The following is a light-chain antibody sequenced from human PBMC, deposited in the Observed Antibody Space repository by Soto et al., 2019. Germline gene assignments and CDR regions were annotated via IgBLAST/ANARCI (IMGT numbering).Light chain of an antibody. Sequence: QSVLTQPRSVSGAPGQWVTISCTGSNSNIGAGYDVHWYQLLPGAAPKLLIYGSTKRPSGVPDRFSGSKSGTSASLAITGLQAEDEADYYCQSYDSSLSGFYVFGTGTKVTVL. CDR1: NSNIGAGYD. J-gene: IGLJ1*01. CDR2: GST. V-gene: IGLV1-40*01. CDR3: QSYDSSLSGFYV.